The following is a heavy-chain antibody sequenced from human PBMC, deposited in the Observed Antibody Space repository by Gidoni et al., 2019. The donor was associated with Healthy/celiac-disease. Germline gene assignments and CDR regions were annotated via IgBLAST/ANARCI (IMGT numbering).Heavy chain of an antibody. CDR1: GGSFSGYY. J-gene: IGHJ2*01. D-gene: IGHD3-16*01. CDR3: ARVGVWWVTSEAYWYFDL. V-gene: IGHV4-34*01. Sequence: QVQLQQWGAGLLKPSETLSLTCAVYGGSFSGYYWSWIRQPPGKGLEWIGEINHSGSTNYNPSLKSRVTISVDTSKNQFSMKLSSVTAADTAVYYCARVGVWWVTSEAYWYFDLWGRGTLVTVSS. CDR2: INHSGST.